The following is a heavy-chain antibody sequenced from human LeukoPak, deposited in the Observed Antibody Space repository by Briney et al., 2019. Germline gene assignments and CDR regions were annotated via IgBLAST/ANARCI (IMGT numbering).Heavy chain of an antibody. CDR3: AGAHCGGDCYSGRAFDI. Sequence: SETLSLTCAVYGGSFSGYYWSWIRQPPGKGLEWIGEIYHSGSTNYKPSLKSRVTISVDKSKNQFSLKLSCVTAADTGVYYCAGAHCGGDCYSGRAFDIWGQGTMVTVSS. V-gene: IGHV4-34*01. J-gene: IGHJ3*02. CDR1: GGSFSGYY. CDR2: IYHSGST. D-gene: IGHD2-21*02.